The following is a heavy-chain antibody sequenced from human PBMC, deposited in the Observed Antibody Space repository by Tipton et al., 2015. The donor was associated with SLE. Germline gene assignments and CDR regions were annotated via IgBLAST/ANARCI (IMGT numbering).Heavy chain of an antibody. Sequence: TLSLTCTVSGGSISSGSYYWSWIRQPAGKGLEWIGRIYTSGSTNYNPSLKSRVTISVDTSKNQFSLKLSSVTAADTAVYYCARVADSSGLHAFDIWGQGTMVTVSS. CDR3: ARVADSSGLHAFDI. CDR1: GGSISSGSYY. J-gene: IGHJ3*02. CDR2: IYTSGST. V-gene: IGHV4-61*02. D-gene: IGHD3-22*01.